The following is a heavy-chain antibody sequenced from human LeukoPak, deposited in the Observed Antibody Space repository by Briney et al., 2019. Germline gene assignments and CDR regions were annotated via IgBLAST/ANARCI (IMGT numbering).Heavy chain of an antibody. CDR2: IYYSGST. Sequence: PSQTLSLTCTVSGGSISSGGYYWSWIRQHPGEGLEWIGYIYYSGSTYYNPSLKSRVTISVDTSKNQFSLKLSSVTAADTAVYYCARIRTYCSSTSCYTPTELDYWGQGTLVTVSS. CDR3: ARIRTYCSSTSCYTPTELDY. CDR1: GGSISSGGYY. D-gene: IGHD2-2*02. J-gene: IGHJ4*02. V-gene: IGHV4-31*03.